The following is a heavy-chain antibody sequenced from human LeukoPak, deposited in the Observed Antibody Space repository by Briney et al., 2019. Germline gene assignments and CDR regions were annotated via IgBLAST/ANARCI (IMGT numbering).Heavy chain of an antibody. Sequence: SETLSLTCAVSGGSISRSNWWSWVRQPPGKGLELIGEIYHIGSTNYNPSLKSRVTISVDKSKNQFSLKLSSVTAADTAVYYCARRGTGYDILTGYYPYYFDYWGQGTLVTVSS. J-gene: IGHJ4*02. CDR2: IYHIGST. D-gene: IGHD3-9*01. CDR1: GGSISRSNW. V-gene: IGHV4-4*02. CDR3: ARRGTGYDILTGYYPYYFDY.